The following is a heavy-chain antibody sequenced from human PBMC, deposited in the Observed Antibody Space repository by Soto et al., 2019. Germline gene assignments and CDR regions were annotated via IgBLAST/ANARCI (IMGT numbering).Heavy chain of an antibody. D-gene: IGHD3-10*01. J-gene: IGHJ5*01. CDR2: RYRRGST. V-gene: IGHV4-30-2*01. Sequence: PSETLSLTCAVSAGSLSSGGYSWSWTRQPPGKGVEGIGDRYRRGSTYYKASLKSRVTISVDRSKKQFSLHLSSVTAEDTAEYYCARDGRHYDSGSSGCDTWGHGTLATSPQ. CDR3: ARDGRHYDSGSSGCDT. CDR1: AGSLSSGGYS.